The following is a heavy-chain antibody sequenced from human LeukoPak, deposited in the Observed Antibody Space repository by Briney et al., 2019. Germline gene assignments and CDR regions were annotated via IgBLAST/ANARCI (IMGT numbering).Heavy chain of an antibody. D-gene: IGHD3-9*01. CDR1: GGSISSSNW. CDR3: ARDRGSRGLRYFDWSTFDP. CDR2: IYHIGST. V-gene: IGHV4-4*02. Sequence: SETLSLTCAVSGGSISSSNWWSWVRQPPGKGREWIGEIYHIGSTNYNPSLKSRVTISVDKSKNQFSLKLSSVTAADTAVYYCARDRGSRGLRYFDWSTFDPWGQGTLVTVSS. J-gene: IGHJ5*02.